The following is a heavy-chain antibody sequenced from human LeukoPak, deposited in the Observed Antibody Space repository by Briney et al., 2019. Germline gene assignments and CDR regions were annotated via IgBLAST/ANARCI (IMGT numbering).Heavy chain of an antibody. Sequence: GGSLRLSCAASGFTFSSYSIDWVPHAPEKGLEWLSYISSSSSTIYYADSVKGRFTISRDNAKNSVYLRMNSLRAEDTAVYYCARVWGSGYTKDYCGQGTLVIVSS. D-gene: IGHD3-22*01. CDR1: GFTFSSYS. V-gene: IGHV3-48*04. CDR2: ISSSSSTI. J-gene: IGHJ4*02. CDR3: ARVWGSGYTKDY.